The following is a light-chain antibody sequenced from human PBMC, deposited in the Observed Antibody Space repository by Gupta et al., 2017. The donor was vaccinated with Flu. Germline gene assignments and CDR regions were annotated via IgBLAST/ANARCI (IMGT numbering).Light chain of an antibody. CDR1: SSDVGGYDY. CDR3: TTYTRGTTWV. J-gene: IGLJ3*02. V-gene: IGLV2-14*01. CDR2: KVS. Sequence: QSALTQPASVSGSPGQSITISCTGTSSDVGGYDYVSWFQHHPANATKLMIYKVSQGTSGVDNAFSGSKSGTTASLTISGLKVEDEAYYSGTTYTRGTTWVFGGGTKVTVL.